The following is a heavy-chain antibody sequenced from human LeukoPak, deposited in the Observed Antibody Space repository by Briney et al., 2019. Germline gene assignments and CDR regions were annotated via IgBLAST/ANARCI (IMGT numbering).Heavy chain of an antibody. D-gene: IGHD1-7*01. Sequence: SSETLSLTCAVYGGSFSGYYWSWIRQPPGKGLEWIGEINHSGSTNYNPSLKSRVTISVDTSKNQFSLKLSSVTAADTAVYYCARTGTRYYYYYMDVWGKGTTVTVSS. CDR2: INHSGST. J-gene: IGHJ6*03. V-gene: IGHV4-34*01. CDR3: ARTGTRYYYYYMDV. CDR1: GGSFSGYY.